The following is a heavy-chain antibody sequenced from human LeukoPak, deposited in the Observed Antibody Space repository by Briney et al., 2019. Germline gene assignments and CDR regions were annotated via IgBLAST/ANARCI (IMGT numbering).Heavy chain of an antibody. J-gene: IGHJ6*03. CDR1: GGSISSYY. Sequence: PSETLSLTCTVSGGSISSYYWGWIRQPPGKGLEWIGSIYYSGSTYYNPSLKSRVTISVDTSKNQFSLKLSSVTAADTAVYYCARLIAARRTSRYYYMDVWGKGTTVTVSS. CDR3: ARLIAARRTSRYYYMDV. V-gene: IGHV4-39*01. CDR2: IYYSGST. D-gene: IGHD6-6*01.